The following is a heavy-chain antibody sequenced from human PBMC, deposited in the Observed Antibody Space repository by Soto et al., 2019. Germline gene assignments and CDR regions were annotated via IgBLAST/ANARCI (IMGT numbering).Heavy chain of an antibody. J-gene: IGHJ4*02. CDR3: ARDFGVGTFDY. V-gene: IGHV4-59*04. CDR1: GVSISDYY. Sequence: SETLSLTCTVSGVSISDYYWSWIRQPPGKGLEWIGYIYYSGSTYYNPSLKSRVTISVDTSKNQFSLKLSSVTAADTAVYYCARDFGVGTFDYWGQGTLVTVSS. CDR2: IYYSGST. D-gene: IGHD3-3*01.